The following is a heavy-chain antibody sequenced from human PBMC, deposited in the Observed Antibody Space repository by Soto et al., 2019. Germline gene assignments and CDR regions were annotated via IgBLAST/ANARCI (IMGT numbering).Heavy chain of an antibody. CDR2: IYPGDSDT. Sequence: GESLKISCKGSGYSFTSYWIGWVRQMPGKGLEWMGIIYPGDSDTRYSPSFQGQVTISADKSISTAYLQWSSLKASDTAMYYCARHGGYYGSGSYGGGSYYYYYYGMDVWGQGTTVTVSS. D-gene: IGHD3-10*01. J-gene: IGHJ6*02. V-gene: IGHV5-51*01. CDR1: GYSFTSYW. CDR3: ARHGGYYGSGSYGGGSYYYYYYGMDV.